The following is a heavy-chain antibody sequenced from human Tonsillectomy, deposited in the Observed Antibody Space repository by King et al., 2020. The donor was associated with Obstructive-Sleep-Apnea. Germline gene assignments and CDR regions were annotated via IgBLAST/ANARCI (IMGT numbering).Heavy chain of an antibody. CDR2: IYYSGST. J-gene: IGHJ4*02. CDR3: ASMVEMATNYFDY. D-gene: IGHD5-24*01. V-gene: IGHV4-59*01. CDR1: GASISSFY. Sequence: VQLQESGPGLVKPSETLSLTCTVSGASISSFYWSWIRQPPGKGLEWIGYIYYSGSTSYNPSLKGRVTMSVDTSKDRFSLKLSSVTAADTAVDYCASMVEMATNYFDYWGQGTLVTVSS.